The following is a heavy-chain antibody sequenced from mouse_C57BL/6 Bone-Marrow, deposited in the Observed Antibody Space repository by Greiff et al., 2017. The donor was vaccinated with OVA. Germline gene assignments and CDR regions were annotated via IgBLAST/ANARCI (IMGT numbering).Heavy chain of an antibody. CDR3: ALYYYGSSPYYFDY. CDR2: IDPNSGGT. V-gene: IGHV1-72*01. D-gene: IGHD1-1*01. Sequence: VQLQQPGAELVKPGASVKLSCKASGYTFTSYWMHWVKQRPGRGLEWIGMIDPNSGGTKYNEQFKSKATLTVDKSSRTAYMQLSSLTSEDSAVYYCALYYYGSSPYYFDYWGQGTTLTVSS. CDR1: GYTFTSYW. J-gene: IGHJ2*01.